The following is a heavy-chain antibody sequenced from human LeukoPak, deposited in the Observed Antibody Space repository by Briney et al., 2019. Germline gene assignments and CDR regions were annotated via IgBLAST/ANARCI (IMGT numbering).Heavy chain of an antibody. J-gene: IGHJ4*02. D-gene: IGHD6-6*01. CDR1: GYSFTSYW. CDR2: IYPGDSDT. V-gene: IGHV5-51*01. CDR3: ARRSIAARYEGYYFDY. Sequence: PGESLKISCKGSGYSFTSYWIGWVRQMPGKGLEWMGIIYPGDSDTRYSPSFQGQVTISADKSISTAYLQWSSLKASDTAMYYCARRSIAARYEGYYFDYWGQGTLVTVSS.